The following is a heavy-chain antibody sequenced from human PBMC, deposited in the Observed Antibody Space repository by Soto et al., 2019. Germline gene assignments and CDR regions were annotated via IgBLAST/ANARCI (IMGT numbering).Heavy chain of an antibody. V-gene: IGHV1-69*01. Sequence: QVQLVQSGTEVKKPGSSLKVSCKASGGTFSSYAISWVRQAPGQGLEWMGGIIPIFGTTNYAEKFRGRVSITADESTSTAYVELSSLRSEDTAVYYCAGSFKYGSGTFDAFDIWGQWTMVTVSS. J-gene: IGHJ3*02. CDR2: IIPIFGTT. CDR3: AGSFKYGSGTFDAFDI. CDR1: GGTFSSYA. D-gene: IGHD3-10*01.